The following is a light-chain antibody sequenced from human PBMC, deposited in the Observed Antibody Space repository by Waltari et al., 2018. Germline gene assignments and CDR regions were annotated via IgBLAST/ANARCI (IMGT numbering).Light chain of an antibody. V-gene: IGLV1-51*01. CDR1: SSHIGNNY. J-gene: IGLJ2*01. Sequence: QSVLTQPPSVSATPGQKVTISCSGSSSHIGNNYVSWYQHLPGTAPKLLIYDNSNRPSATPGRCSGSKSGTSATLRISGLQTGDEADYYCATWDSSLSAGVVFGGGTKLTVL. CDR3: ATWDSSLSAGVV. CDR2: DNS.